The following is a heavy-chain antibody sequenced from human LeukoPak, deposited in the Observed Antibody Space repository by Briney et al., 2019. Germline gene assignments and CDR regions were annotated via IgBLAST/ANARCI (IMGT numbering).Heavy chain of an antibody. J-gene: IGHJ4*02. CDR1: GGSISSYY. CDR3: AREDSSGLTRG. CDR2: IYYSGST. V-gene: IGHV4-59*01. Sequence: SETLSLTCTVSGGSISSYYWSWIRQPPGKGLEWVGYIYYSGSTNYNPSLKSRVTISVDTSKNQFSLKLSSVTAADTAVYYWAREDSSGLTRGWGQGTLVTVSS. D-gene: IGHD3-22*01.